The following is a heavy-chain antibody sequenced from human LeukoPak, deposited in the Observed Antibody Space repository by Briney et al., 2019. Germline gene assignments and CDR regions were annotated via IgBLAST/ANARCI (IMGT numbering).Heavy chain of an antibody. CDR1: GYTFTSYA. Sequence: ASVKVSCKACGYTFTSYAMNWVRQAPGQGLELMGWINTNTGNPTYAQGFTGRLVFSLETSVSTAYLQISSLKAEDTAVYYCARDYTIAVGTTTYLQHWGQGTLVTVSS. D-gene: IGHD1-14*01. CDR2: INTNTGNP. CDR3: ARDYTIAVGTTTYLQH. J-gene: IGHJ1*01. V-gene: IGHV7-4-1*02.